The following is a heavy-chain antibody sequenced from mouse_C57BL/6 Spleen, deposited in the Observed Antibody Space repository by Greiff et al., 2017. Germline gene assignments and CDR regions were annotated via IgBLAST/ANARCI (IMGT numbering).Heavy chain of an antibody. CDR3: ARSSRVYYAMDY. J-gene: IGHJ4*01. CDR1: GYTFTDYN. V-gene: IGHV1-18*01. Sequence: EVKLQQSGPELVKPGASVKIPCKASGYTFTDYNMDWVKQSHGKSLEWIGDINPNNGGTIYNQKFKGKATLTVDKSSSTAYMELRSLTSEDTAVYYCARSSRVYYAMDYWGQGTSVTVSS. CDR2: INPNNGGT. D-gene: IGHD1-1*01.